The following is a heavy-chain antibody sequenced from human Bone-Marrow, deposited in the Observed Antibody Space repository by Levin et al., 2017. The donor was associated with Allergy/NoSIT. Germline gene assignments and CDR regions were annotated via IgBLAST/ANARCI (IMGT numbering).Heavy chain of an antibody. V-gene: IGHV1-18*01. Sequence: PVASVKVSCTTSGYAFTSYGINWVRRAPGQGLEWLGWISAYNDNTNSAQKFQGRLTMTIDISTTTAFLELRSLRSDDTAVYYCARGDAVKYYDSSDYQDFDYWGQGTLVTVSS. D-gene: IGHD3-22*01. CDR3: ARGDAVKYYDSSDYQDFDY. J-gene: IGHJ4*02. CDR2: ISAYNDNT. CDR1: GYAFTSYG.